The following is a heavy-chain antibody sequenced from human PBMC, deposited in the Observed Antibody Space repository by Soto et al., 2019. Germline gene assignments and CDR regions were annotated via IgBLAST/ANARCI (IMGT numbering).Heavy chain of an antibody. Sequence: ASVKVSCKASGYTFTSYDINWVRQATGQGLEWMGWMNPNSGNTGYAQKFQGRVTMTRNTSISTAYMELSSLRSEDTAVYYCARSGFEDYGMDVWGQGTTVTVSS. D-gene: IGHD3-10*01. V-gene: IGHV1-8*01. J-gene: IGHJ6*02. CDR1: GYTFTSYD. CDR2: MNPNSGNT. CDR3: ARSGFEDYGMDV.